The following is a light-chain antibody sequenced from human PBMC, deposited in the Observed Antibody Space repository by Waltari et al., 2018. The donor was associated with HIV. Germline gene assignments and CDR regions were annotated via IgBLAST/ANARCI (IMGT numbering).Light chain of an antibody. CDR1: QTILYNANNKNY. CDR3: QQYFNTPLT. CDR2: WAS. J-gene: IGKJ4*01. V-gene: IGKV4-1*01. Sequence: DIVMTQPPDALALYLCARATISCKSSQTILYNANNKNYLAWYQQKPGQPPKLLIYWASTRESGVPDRFSGSGSGTDFTLTISNVQTEDMAVYYCQQYFNTPLTFGGGTKVEIK.